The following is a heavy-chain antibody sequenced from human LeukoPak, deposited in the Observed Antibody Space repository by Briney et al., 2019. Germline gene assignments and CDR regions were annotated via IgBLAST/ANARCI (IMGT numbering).Heavy chain of an antibody. V-gene: IGHV1-2*02. CDR2: INPNSGGT. D-gene: IGHD2-21*02. J-gene: IGHJ3*02. Sequence: GATVKVSCKASGYTFTGYYMHWVRQAPGQGLEWRGWINPNSGGTNYAQKFQGRVTMTRDTSISTAYMELSRLRSDDTAVYYCARLGAVVVTAHAFDIWGQGTMVTVSS. CDR1: GYTFTGYY. CDR3: ARLGAVVVTAHAFDI.